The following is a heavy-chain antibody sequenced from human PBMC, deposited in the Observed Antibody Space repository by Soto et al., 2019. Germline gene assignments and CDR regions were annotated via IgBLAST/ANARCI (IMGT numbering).Heavy chain of an antibody. J-gene: IGHJ4*02. CDR2: IYWDEDK. Sequence: QITLKESGPTLVKPTQTLTLTCTFSGFSLRTRGVAVGWFRQPPGKALEWLALIYWDEDKWYSTSLKSRLTIADDTSKNQVVLTMTNLDPVDTATYYCALRPRGYAYYFDYWGQGLLVTVSS. CDR3: ALRPRGYAYYFDY. V-gene: IGHV2-5*02. CDR1: GFSLRTRGVA. D-gene: IGHD5-12*01.